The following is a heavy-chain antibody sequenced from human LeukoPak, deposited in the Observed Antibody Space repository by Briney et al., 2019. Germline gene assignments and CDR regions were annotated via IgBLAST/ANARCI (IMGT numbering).Heavy chain of an antibody. CDR2: INHSGST. Sequence: PSETLSITCAVYGGSFSGYYWSWIRQPPGNGLEWIGEINHSGSTNYNPSLKSRVTISVDTSKNQFSLKLSSVTAADAAVYYCASDSSGSLTLDYWGQGTLVTVSS. D-gene: IGHD3-22*01. CDR3: ASDSSGSLTLDY. J-gene: IGHJ4*02. V-gene: IGHV4-34*01. CDR1: GGSFSGYY.